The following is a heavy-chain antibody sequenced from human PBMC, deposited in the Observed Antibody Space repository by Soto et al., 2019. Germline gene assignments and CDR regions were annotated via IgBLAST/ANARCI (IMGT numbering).Heavy chain of an antibody. J-gene: IGHJ3*02. V-gene: IGHV1-18*01. CDR1: GYTFTSYG. CDR2: ISAYNGNT. D-gene: IGHD1-1*01. CDR3: ARDELERPHGAFDI. Sequence: ASVKVSCKASGYTFTSYGISWVRQAPGQGLEWMGWISAYNGNTNYAQKLKGRVTMTTDTSTSTAYMELRSLRSDDTAVYYCARDELERPHGAFDIWGQGTMVTVSS.